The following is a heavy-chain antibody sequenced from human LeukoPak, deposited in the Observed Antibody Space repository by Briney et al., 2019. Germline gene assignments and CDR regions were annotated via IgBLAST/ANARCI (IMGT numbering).Heavy chain of an antibody. J-gene: IGHJ4*02. V-gene: IGHV4-4*07. CDR2: IHASGTT. CDR3: ARHAIAAGYYDSSGYYSENYFDY. D-gene: IGHD3-22*01. CDR1: GGSISSYF. Sequence: SETLSLTCNVSGGSISSYFWTWIRQPAGKGLEWIGRIHASGTTNYNSSLKSRVSMSVDTSKNQFSLKLSSVTAADTAVYYCARHAIAAGYYDSSGYYSENYFDYWGQGTLVTVSS.